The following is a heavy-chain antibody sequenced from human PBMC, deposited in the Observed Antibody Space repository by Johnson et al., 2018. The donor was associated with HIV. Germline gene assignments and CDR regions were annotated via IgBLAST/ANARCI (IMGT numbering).Heavy chain of an antibody. V-gene: IGHV3-33*01. CDR2: IRNDGSNK. CDR3: AREVDYAVNTQHLDAFDS. CDR1: GFTFCNYG. J-gene: IGHJ3*02. Sequence: QVQLVESGGGVVQPGRSLRLSCAASGFTFCNYGMHWVRQAPGKGLEWVAFIRNDGSNKYYVDSVKGRFTISRDNSKNTLYLQMNSLRAEDTAVYYCAREVDYAVNTQHLDAFDSWGQGTMGTVSS. D-gene: IGHD4-17*01.